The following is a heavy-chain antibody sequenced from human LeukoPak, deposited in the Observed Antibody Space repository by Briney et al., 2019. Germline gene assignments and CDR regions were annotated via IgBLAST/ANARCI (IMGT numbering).Heavy chain of an antibody. CDR1: GGSISSSNW. V-gene: IGHV4-4*02. Sequence: SETLSLTGAGSGGSISSSNWWSWVRQPPGKGLEWIGEIYHSGSINYKSSLKSRVTISVDKSKNQFSLKLSSVTAADTAVYYCARVPGYDSPLYYFDYWGQGTLVTVSS. CDR3: ARVPGYDSPLYYFDY. D-gene: IGHD3-22*01. CDR2: IYHSGSI. J-gene: IGHJ4*02.